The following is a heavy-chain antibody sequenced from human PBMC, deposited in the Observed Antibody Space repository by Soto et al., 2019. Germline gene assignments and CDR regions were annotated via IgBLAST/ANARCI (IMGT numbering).Heavy chain of an antibody. Sequence: LRLSCAASGFTFSSYAMSWVRQAPGKGLEWVSAISGSGGSTYYADSVKGRFTISRDNSKNTLYLQMNSLRAEDTAVYYCAKDGGSSLYFDYWGQGTLVTVSS. D-gene: IGHD6-6*01. CDR1: GFTFSSYA. J-gene: IGHJ4*02. CDR3: AKDGGSSLYFDY. V-gene: IGHV3-23*01. CDR2: ISGSGGST.